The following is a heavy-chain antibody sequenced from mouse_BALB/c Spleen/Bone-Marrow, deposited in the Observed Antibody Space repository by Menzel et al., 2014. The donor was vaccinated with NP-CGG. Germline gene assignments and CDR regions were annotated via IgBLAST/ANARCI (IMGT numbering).Heavy chain of an antibody. D-gene: IGHD2-4*01. V-gene: IGHV5-6-5*01. CDR1: GFTFSSYA. CDR3: ARLITRGNFDY. Sequence: EVQGVVSWGGLVKPGGSLKLSCAASGFTFSSYAMSWVCQTPAKSPEWVASISNGGSTYDPARVKGRFTSSRDNARNILYLQMSSLRSEDAAMYYCARLITRGNFDYWGQGTTLTVSS. J-gene: IGHJ2*01. CDR2: ISNGGST.